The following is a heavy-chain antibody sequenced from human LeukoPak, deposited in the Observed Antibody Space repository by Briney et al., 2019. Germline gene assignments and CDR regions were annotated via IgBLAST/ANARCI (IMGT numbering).Heavy chain of an antibody. CDR2: ISAYNGNT. CDR3: ARLLGTAANDAFDI. V-gene: IGHV1-18*01. CDR1: GYTFTSYG. Sequence: ASVKVSCKASGYTFTSYGVSWVRQAPGQGLEWMGWISAYNGNTNYAQKLQGRVTMTTDTSTSTAYMEPRSLRSDDTAVYYCARLLGTAANDAFDIWGQGTMVTVSS. D-gene: IGHD2-2*01. J-gene: IGHJ3*02.